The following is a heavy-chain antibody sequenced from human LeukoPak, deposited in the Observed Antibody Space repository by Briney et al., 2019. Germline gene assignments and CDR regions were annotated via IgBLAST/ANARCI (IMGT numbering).Heavy chain of an antibody. Sequence: ASVKVSCKASGYTFTSYGISWVRQAPGQGLEWMGWISAYNGNTNYAQKLQGRVTMTTDTSTSTAYMELRSLRSDDTAVYYCARDRYSSSWSPDMDVWGQGTTVTVSS. CDR3: ARDRYSSSWSPDMDV. D-gene: IGHD6-13*01. CDR1: GYTFTSYG. V-gene: IGHV1-18*01. CDR2: ISAYNGNT. J-gene: IGHJ6*02.